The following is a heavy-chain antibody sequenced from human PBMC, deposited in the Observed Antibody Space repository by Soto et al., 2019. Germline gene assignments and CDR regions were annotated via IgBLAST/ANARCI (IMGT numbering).Heavy chain of an antibody. CDR3: ARVHVMVVAGSTFDY. J-gene: IGHJ4*01. CDR2: IYHGGTT. V-gene: IGHV4-38-2*02. Sequence: TLSLTCTVSGYSISSGSYWVWIRQPPGKGPEWIASIYHGGTTFYNPSLKSRITISVDTSNNQFSLKLTSVTAADTAVYYCARVHVMVVAGSTFDYWGHGTLVTVSS. CDR1: GYSISSGSY. D-gene: IGHD6-19*01.